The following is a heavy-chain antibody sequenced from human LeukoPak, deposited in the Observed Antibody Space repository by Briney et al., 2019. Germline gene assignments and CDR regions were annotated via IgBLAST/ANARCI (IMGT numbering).Heavy chain of an antibody. D-gene: IGHD7-27*01. CDR2: IYPGDSDT. CDR1: GYTFTRYW. V-gene: IGHV5-51*01. Sequence: GESLKIPCEGSGYTFTRYWIGWVRQMPGKGLEWMGIIYPGDSDTKYSPAFQGQVTISADKSISTAYLQWSSLKASDTAMYYCARPNWARRYFDYWGQGTLVTVSS. J-gene: IGHJ4*02. CDR3: ARPNWARRYFDY.